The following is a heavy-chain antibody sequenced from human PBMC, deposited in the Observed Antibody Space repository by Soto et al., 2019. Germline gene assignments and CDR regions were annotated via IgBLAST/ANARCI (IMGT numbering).Heavy chain of an antibody. CDR3: AKDLGSSYYDSSGNFPSDS. D-gene: IGHD3-22*01. CDR1: GFTFSSYA. CDR2: SSGSGGST. V-gene: IGHV3-23*01. J-gene: IGHJ4*02. Sequence: QPGGSLRLSCAASGFTFSSYAMSWVRQAPGKGLERVSVSSGSGGSTYYAASVKGRFTISRDNSQNTLNLQMNSLRADDTAVYYCAKDLGSSYYDSSGNFPSDSWGQGTLVTVSS.